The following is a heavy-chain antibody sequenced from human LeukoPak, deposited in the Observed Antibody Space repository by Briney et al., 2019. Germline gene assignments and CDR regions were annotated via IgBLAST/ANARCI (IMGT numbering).Heavy chain of an antibody. CDR3: AREYYDFWSGPRNWFDP. Sequence: SETLSLTCAVYGGSFSGYYWSWIRQPPGKGLEWIGEINHSGSTNYNPSLKSRVTISVDTYKNQFSLMLSSVTAADTAVYYCAREYYDFWSGPRNWFDPWGQGTLVTVSS. J-gene: IGHJ5*02. D-gene: IGHD3-3*01. V-gene: IGHV4-34*01. CDR1: GGSFSGYY. CDR2: INHSGST.